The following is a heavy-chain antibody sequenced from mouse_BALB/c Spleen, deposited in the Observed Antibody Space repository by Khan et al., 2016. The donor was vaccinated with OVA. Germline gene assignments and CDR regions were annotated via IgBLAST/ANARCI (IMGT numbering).Heavy chain of an antibody. CDR2: IKSTGGT. D-gene: IGHD2-2*01. CDR3: ARSLYYCYGYALDC. CDR1: GYSITSDYA. Sequence: GPRLVKPSQSLSHTCTVIGYSITSDYAWNWNRQFPGNKLGWMGYIKSTGGTSYNPSLKSRNSNIRDTSKNQLVLQSSSVTAEHTASYYSARSLYYCYGYALDCWGRGTLVTVSS. V-gene: IGHV3-2*02. J-gene: IGHJ4*01.